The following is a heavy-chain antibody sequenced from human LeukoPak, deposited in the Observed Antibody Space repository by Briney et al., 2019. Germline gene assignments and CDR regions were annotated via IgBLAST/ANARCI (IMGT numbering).Heavy chain of an antibody. Sequence: GGSLRLSCTASGFTFGDYAMSWVRQVPGKGLEFVANINEDGRETYYVDSVKGRFTISRYNAANSLFLQMDRLRVEGTAVYYCARGRGTPDYWGPGTLVSVSS. CDR2: INEDGRET. CDR3: ARGRGTPDY. CDR1: GFTFGDYA. J-gene: IGHJ4*02. V-gene: IGHV3-7*01. D-gene: IGHD5-12*01.